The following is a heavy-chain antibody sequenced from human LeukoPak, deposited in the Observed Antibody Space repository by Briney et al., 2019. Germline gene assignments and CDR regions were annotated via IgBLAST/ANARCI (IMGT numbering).Heavy chain of an antibody. CDR3: ARVFYGSGSYYRRYYYYGMDV. V-gene: IGHV4-30-4*01. CDR1: GGSISSGDYY. Sequence: SQTLSLTCTVSGGSISSGDYYWRWIRQPPGKGLEWNWCIYCSGSTYYNPSLKSQVTISVDTSKNQFSLKLSSVTAADTAVYYCARVFYGSGSYYRRYYYYGMDVWGQGTTVTVSS. J-gene: IGHJ6*02. D-gene: IGHD3-10*01. CDR2: IYCSGST.